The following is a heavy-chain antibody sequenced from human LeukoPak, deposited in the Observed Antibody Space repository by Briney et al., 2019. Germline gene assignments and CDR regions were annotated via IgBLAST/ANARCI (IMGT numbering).Heavy chain of an antibody. D-gene: IGHD3-22*01. CDR2: IIPIFGTA. J-gene: IGHJ4*02. V-gene: IGHV1-69*05. CDR1: GGTFSSYA. CDR3: ARATYYYDSNTPYGYFDY. Sequence: GASVKVSCKASGGTFSSYAISWVRQAPGQGLDWMGGIIPIFGTANYAQKFQGRVTITTDESTSTAYMELSSLRSEDTAVYYCARATYYYDSNTPYGYFDYWGQGTLVTVSS.